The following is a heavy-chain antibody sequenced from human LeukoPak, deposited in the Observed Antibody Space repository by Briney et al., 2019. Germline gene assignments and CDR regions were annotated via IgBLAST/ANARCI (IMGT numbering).Heavy chain of an antibody. CDR3: ASASGNFDY. J-gene: IGHJ4*02. V-gene: IGHV1-18*01. Sequence: GASVKVSCKASGYTFTSFDISWVRQAPGQGLEWMGWISVYNGDTNYAQKPQDRVTMTTDTSTSTAYMELSSLRSEDTAVYYCASASGNFDYWGQGTLVTVSS. CDR1: GYTFTSFD. CDR2: ISVYNGDT. D-gene: IGHD3-10*01.